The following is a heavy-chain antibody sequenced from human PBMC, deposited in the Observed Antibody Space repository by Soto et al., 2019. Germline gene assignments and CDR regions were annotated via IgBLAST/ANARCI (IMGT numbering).Heavy chain of an antibody. J-gene: IGHJ5*02. CDR1: GYTFTSYG. V-gene: IGHV1-18*01. D-gene: IGHD3-9*01. CDR3: ARGFSYYDILTGYYYNWFDP. CDR2: ISAYNGNT. Sequence: ASVKVSCKASGYTFTSYGVSWVRQAPGQGLEWMGWISAYNGNTNYAQKLQGRVTMTTDTSTSTAYMELRSLRSDDTAVYYCARGFSYYDILTGYYYNWFDPWGQGTLVTVSS.